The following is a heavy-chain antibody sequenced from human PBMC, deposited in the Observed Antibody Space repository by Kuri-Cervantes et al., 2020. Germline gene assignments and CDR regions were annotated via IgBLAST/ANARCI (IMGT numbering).Heavy chain of an antibody. CDR3: ARIWEGRRVATIWKWSPVYMGY. CDR1: GCTFTSYY. Sequence: ASVKVSCKASGCTFTSYYMHWVRQAPGQGLEWMGIINPSGGSTSYAQKFQGRVTMTRDTSTSTVYMELSSLRSEDTAVYYCARIWEGRRVATIWKWSPVYMGYWGQGTLVTVSS. D-gene: IGHD5-12*01. J-gene: IGHJ4*02. CDR2: INPSGGST. V-gene: IGHV1-46*01.